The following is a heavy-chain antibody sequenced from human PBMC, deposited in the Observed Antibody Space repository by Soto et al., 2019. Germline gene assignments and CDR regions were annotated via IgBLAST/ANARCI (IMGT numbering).Heavy chain of an antibody. CDR1: GFSLSTSGVG. CDR3: AQRRRFWSSSYYFDY. V-gene: IGHV2-5*02. J-gene: IGHJ4*02. Sequence: QITLKESGPTLVKPAQTLTLTCTFSGFSLSTSGVGVGWIRQPPGKALEWLALIYWDDDKRYSPSLKNRLTITKDTSKNQVILTMTNMDPVDTATYYCAQRRRFWSSSYYFDYWGQGTLVTVSS. D-gene: IGHD3-3*01. CDR2: IYWDDDK.